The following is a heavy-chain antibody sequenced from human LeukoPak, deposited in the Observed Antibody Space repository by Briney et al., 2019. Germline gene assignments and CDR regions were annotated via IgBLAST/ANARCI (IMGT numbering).Heavy chain of an antibody. CDR3: ARDREYCSGGSCYSIFDY. Sequence: GASVKVSCKASVSTFTSYGISWVRQAPGQGLEWMGWISAYNGNTNYAQKLQGRVTMTTDTSTSTAYMELRSLRSDDTAVYYCARDREYCSGGSCYSIFDYWGQGTLVTVSS. D-gene: IGHD2-15*01. CDR1: VSTFTSYG. CDR2: ISAYNGNT. J-gene: IGHJ4*02. V-gene: IGHV1-18*01.